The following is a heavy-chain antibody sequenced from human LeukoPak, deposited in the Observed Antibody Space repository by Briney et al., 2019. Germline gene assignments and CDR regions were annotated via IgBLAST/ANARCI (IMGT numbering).Heavy chain of an antibody. CDR2: FDPEDGET. V-gene: IGHV1-24*01. CDR1: GYTLTELS. D-gene: IGHD3-3*01. Sequence: ASVKVSCKVSGYTLTELSMHWVRQAPGKGLEWMGGFDPEDGETIYAQKFQGRVTMTEDTSTDTAYMELSSLRSEDTAVYYCATAGRITNFGVAPYDFDYWGQGTLVTVSS. J-gene: IGHJ4*02. CDR3: ATAGRITNFGVAPYDFDY.